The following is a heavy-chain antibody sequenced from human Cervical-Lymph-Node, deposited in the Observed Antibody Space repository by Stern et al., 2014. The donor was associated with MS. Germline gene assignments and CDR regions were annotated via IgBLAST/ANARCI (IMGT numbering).Heavy chain of an antibody. CDR3: AKDRLFCSGGGCYAMDV. D-gene: IGHD2-15*01. J-gene: IGHJ6*02. CDR2: ISNDGNEK. CDR1: GFTLRSYG. V-gene: IGHV3-30*18. Sequence: QMQLVQSGGGVVQPGRSLRLSCAASGFTLRSYGMHWVRQAPGKGLEWVAVISNDGNEKYYTDSVKGRFTISRDNSKNTLYLQMNSLRTEDTAVYYCAKDRLFCSGGGCYAMDVWGQGTTVTVSS.